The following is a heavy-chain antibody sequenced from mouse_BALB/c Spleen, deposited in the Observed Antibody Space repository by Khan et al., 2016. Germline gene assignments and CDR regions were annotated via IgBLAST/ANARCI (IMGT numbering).Heavy chain of an antibody. CDR2: ISSGSSTI. D-gene: IGHD2-14*01. V-gene: IGHV5-17*02. Sequence: EVELVESGGGLVQPGGSRKLSCAASVFTFSSFGMHWVRQAPEKGLEWVAYISSGSSTIYYADTVKGRFTISRDNPKNTLFLQMTSLRSEDTAMYYCARYYRYDYAMDYWGQGTSVTVSS. J-gene: IGHJ4*01. CDR1: VFTFSSFG. CDR3: ARYYRYDYAMDY.